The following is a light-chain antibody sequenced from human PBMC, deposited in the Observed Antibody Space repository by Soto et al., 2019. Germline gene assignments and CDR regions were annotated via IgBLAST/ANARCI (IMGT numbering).Light chain of an antibody. Sequence: DIQMTQSPSTLSASVGDRVTITCRASQSISSWLAWYQQKPGKAPKLLIYDASSLESGVPSRFSGSGSGTEFTLTISSLQPDDFATYYCQQYNRYSGTLGQGTKLEIK. V-gene: IGKV1-5*01. J-gene: IGKJ2*01. CDR1: QSISSW. CDR2: DAS. CDR3: QQYNRYSGT.